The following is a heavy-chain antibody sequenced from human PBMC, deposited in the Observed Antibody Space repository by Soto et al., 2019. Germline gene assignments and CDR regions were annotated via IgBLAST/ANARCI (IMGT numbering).Heavy chain of an antibody. CDR2: ISAYNGNT. D-gene: IGHD3-9*01. J-gene: IGHJ6*02. CDR3: ARDGSYDFLTGQELYGMDV. Sequence: ASVKVSCKASGYTFTSYGISWVRQAPGQGLEWMGWISAYNGNTNYAQKLQGRVTMTTDTSTSTAYMELRSLRSDDTAVYYCARDGSYDFLTGQELYGMDVWGQGTTVTVSS. V-gene: IGHV1-18*01. CDR1: GYTFTSYG.